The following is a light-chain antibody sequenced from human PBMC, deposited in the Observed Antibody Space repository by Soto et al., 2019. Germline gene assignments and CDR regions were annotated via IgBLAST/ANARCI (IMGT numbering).Light chain of an antibody. CDR1: SSDVGGYNY. V-gene: IGLV2-8*01. J-gene: IGLJ2*01. CDR2: EVS. CDR3: RSYAGSYVV. Sequence: QSVLTQPPSASGSPGQSVTISCTGTSSDVGGYNYVSWYQQHPGKAPKLMIYEVSKRPSGVPDRFSGSKSGNTASLTVSGLQSEDEADYYCRSYAGSYVVFGGGTKLTVL.